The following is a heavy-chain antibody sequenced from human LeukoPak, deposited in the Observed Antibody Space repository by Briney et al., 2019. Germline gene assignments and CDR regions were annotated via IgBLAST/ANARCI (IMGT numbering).Heavy chain of an antibody. CDR3: TGYDSSGYYNLGAFDI. D-gene: IGHD3-22*01. J-gene: IGHJ3*02. Sequence: GASVKVSCKASGYTFTSYYMHWVRQAPGQGLEWMGIINPSGGSTSYAQKFQGRVTMIRDTSTSTVYMELSSLRSEDTAVYYCTGYDSSGYYNLGAFDIWGQGTMVTVSS. CDR2: INPSGGST. V-gene: IGHV1-46*01. CDR1: GYTFTSYY.